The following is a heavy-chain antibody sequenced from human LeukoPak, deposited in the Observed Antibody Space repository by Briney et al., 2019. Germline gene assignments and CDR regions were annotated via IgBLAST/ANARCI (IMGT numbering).Heavy chain of an antibody. CDR3: ARGSNFWSGYYSDY. D-gene: IGHD3-3*01. CDR2: INHSGST. CDR1: GGSFSGYY. J-gene: IGHJ4*02. Sequence: SETLSLTCAVYGGSFSGYYWSWIRQPPGKGLEWIGEINHSGSTNYNPSLKSRVTISVDTSKNQFSLKLSSVTAADTAVYYCARGSNFWSGYYSDYWGQGTLVTVSS. V-gene: IGHV4-34*01.